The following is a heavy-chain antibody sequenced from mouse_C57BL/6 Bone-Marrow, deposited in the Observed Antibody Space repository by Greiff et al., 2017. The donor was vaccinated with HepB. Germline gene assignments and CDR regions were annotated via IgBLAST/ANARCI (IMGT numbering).Heavy chain of an antibody. Sequence: QVHVKQSGAELARPGASVKLSCKASGYTFTSYGISWVKQRTGQGLEWIGEIYPRSGNTYYNEKFKGKATLTADKSSSTAYMELRSLTSEDSAVYFCARIDGYDSGFDYWGQGTTLTVSS. CDR3: ARIDGYDSGFDY. CDR2: IYPRSGNT. J-gene: IGHJ2*01. V-gene: IGHV1-81*01. CDR1: GYTFTSYG. D-gene: IGHD2-2*01.